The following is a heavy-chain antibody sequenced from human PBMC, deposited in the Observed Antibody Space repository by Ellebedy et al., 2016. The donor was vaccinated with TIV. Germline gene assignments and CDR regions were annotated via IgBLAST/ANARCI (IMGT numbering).Heavy chain of an antibody. CDR3: ARDPGDYYLDF. CDR1: GFTFSSYV. CDR2: ISYDGRNK. D-gene: IGHD4-17*01. Sequence: GESLKISCAASGFTFSSYVMHWVRQAPGKGLEWVAVISYDGRNKYYADSVKGRFTISRDNSKNTLYLQMNSLRAEDTAVYYCARDPGDYYLDFWGQGTLVTVSS. J-gene: IGHJ4*02. V-gene: IGHV3-30*04.